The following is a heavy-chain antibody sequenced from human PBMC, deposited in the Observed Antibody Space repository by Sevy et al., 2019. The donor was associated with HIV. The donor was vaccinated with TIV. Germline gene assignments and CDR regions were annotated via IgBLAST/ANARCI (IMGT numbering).Heavy chain of an antibody. Sequence: GGSLRLSCAASGFTFSSYGMHWVRQAPGKGLEWVAFIRYDGSNKYYADSVKGRFTISRDNSKNTLYLQMNSLRAEDTAVYYCAKGGGYSGYEGDVAFDIWSQGTMVTVSS. CDR3: AKGGGYSGYEGDVAFDI. V-gene: IGHV3-30*02. J-gene: IGHJ3*02. CDR2: IRYDGSNK. D-gene: IGHD5-12*01. CDR1: GFTFSSYG.